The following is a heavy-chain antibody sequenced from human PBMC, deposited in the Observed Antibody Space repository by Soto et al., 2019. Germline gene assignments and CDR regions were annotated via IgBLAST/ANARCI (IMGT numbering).Heavy chain of an antibody. J-gene: IGHJ4*02. CDR1: GFTFSSYN. CDR3: ASHPRDSSGYWYYFDY. Sequence: EVQLVESGGGLVKPGGSLRLSCAASGFTFSSYNMNWVRQAPGKGLEWVSSISSSSSYIYYADSVKGRFTISRDNAKNPLYLQMNSLRAEDTAVYYCASHPRDSSGYWYYFDYWGQGTLVTVSS. CDR2: ISSSSSYI. D-gene: IGHD3-22*01. V-gene: IGHV3-21*01.